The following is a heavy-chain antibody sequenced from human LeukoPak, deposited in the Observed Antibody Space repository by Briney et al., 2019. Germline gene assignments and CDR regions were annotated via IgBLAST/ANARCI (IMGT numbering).Heavy chain of an antibody. J-gene: IGHJ6*02. D-gene: IGHD2-2*01. Sequence: ASVTVSFKASGYTFTSYYMHWVRQAPGQGLEWMGLINPSGGSTSYAQKFQGRVTMTRDTSTSTVYMELSSLRSEDTAVYYCARDGGYCSSTSCSYYYYYGMDVWGQGTTVTVSS. CDR2: INPSGGST. CDR3: ARDGGYCSSTSCSYYYYYGMDV. CDR1: GYTFTSYY. V-gene: IGHV1-46*01.